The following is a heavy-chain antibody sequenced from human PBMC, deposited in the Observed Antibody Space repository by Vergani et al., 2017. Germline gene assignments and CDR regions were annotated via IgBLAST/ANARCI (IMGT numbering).Heavy chain of an antibody. Sequence: QVHLVESGGGVVQPGRSLTLSCSASGFTFSSYGMHWVRQAPGKGLEWVACIWYDGSNKRYVESVKGRFTISRDNSKKSVYLQMNSLRAEDTAMYFCARGLWDCTHIRCSPPSYWGQGTQVTVSS. CDR3: ARGLWDCTHIRCSPPSY. CDR2: IWYDGSNK. D-gene: IGHD2-8*01. J-gene: IGHJ4*02. CDR1: GFTFSSYG. V-gene: IGHV3-33*01.